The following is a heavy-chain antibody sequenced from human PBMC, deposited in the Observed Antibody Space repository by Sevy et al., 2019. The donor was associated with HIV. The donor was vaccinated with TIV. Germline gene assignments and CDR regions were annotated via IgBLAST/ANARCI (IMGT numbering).Heavy chain of an antibody. CDR1: GFTFTTYD. V-gene: IGHV3-48*03. Sequence: GESLKISCAASGFTFTTYDMTWVRQAPGKGLEWISYISSSANDIKYAASVKGRFTISRDNARNSLYLAMSSLRAGDTAVYYCAREGLGGFYSSLDRWGQGTLVTVSS. D-gene: IGHD3-22*01. CDR3: AREGLGGFYSSLDR. CDR2: ISSSANDI. J-gene: IGHJ5*02.